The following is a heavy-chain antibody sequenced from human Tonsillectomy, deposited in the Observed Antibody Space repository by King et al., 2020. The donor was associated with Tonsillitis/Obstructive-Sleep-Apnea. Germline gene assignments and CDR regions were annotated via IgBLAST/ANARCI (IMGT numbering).Heavy chain of an antibody. V-gene: IGHV1-69*12. CDR3: ATPPANIVVVPTTLHFDY. Sequence: VQLVQSGAEVKKPGSSVRVSCRASGGTFSNYNINWVRQAPGQGLQWMGGIIPIFGTTDYAQKFQGRVTITADESTSTAYMDLSSLRSEDTAVYYCATPPANIVVVPTTLHFDYWGQGTLVTVSS. J-gene: IGHJ4*02. D-gene: IGHD2-2*01. CDR1: GGTFSNYN. CDR2: IIPIFGTT.